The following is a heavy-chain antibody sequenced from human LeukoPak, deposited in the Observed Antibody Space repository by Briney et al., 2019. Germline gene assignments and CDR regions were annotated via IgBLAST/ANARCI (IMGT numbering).Heavy chain of an antibody. D-gene: IGHD3-22*01. CDR3: ARRRRTMIVVVRGFDI. J-gene: IGHJ3*02. CDR2: INHSGST. Sequence: PSETLSLTCAVYGGSFSGYYWSWLRQPPGKGLEWIGEINHSGSTNYNPSLKSRVTISVDTSKHQFSLKLSSVTAADTAVYYCARRRRTMIVVVRGFDIWGQGTMVTVSS. CDR1: GGSFSGYY. V-gene: IGHV4-34*01.